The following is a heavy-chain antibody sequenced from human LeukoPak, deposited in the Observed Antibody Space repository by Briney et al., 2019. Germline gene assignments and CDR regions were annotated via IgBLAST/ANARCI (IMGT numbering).Heavy chain of an antibody. CDR2: ISWNSGSI. CDR1: GFSFDDYA. Sequence: PGGSLRLSCAASGFSFDDYAMHWVRQAPGKGLEWVSGISWNSGSIGYADSVKGRFTISRDNAKNSLYLQMNSLRAEDTALYYCAKDWYSSSLLPFDIWGQGTMVTVSS. J-gene: IGHJ3*02. CDR3: AKDWYSSSLLPFDI. V-gene: IGHV3-9*01. D-gene: IGHD6-13*01.